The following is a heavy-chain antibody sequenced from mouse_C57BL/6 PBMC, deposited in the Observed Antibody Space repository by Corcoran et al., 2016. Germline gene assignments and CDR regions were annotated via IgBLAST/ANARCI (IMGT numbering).Heavy chain of an antibody. CDR1: GYTFTDYY. CDR2: INPNNGGT. D-gene: IGHD4-1*01. V-gene: IGHV1-26*01. J-gene: IGHJ1*03. Sequence: EVQLQQSGPELVKPGASVKISCKASGYTFTDYYMNWVKQSHGKSLEWIGDINPNNGGTSHNQKFKGKATLTVDKSSSTAYMELRSLTSEDSAVYYCARTWDWYFDVWGTGTTVTVSS. CDR3: ARTWDWYFDV.